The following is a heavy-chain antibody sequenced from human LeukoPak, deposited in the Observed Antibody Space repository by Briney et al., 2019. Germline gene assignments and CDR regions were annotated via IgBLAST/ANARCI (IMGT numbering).Heavy chain of an antibody. Sequence: PAGGSLRLCCAASGFTFSSYAMSWVRQAPGKGLEWVSDISGSGGSTYYADSVKGRFTISRDNSKNTLYLQMNSLRAEDTAVYYCAKDGTVEYFDYWGQGTLVTVSS. J-gene: IGHJ4*02. CDR1: GFTFSSYA. V-gene: IGHV3-23*01. CDR2: ISGSGGST. CDR3: AKDGTVEYFDY. D-gene: IGHD4-23*01.